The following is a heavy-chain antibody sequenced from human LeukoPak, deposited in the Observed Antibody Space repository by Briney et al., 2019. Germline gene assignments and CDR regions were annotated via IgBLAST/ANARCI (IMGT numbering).Heavy chain of an antibody. CDR1: GYTFTSYD. J-gene: IGHJ6*03. CDR2: MNPNSGNT. Sequence: ASVKVSCKASGYTFTSYDINWVRQATGQGLEWMGWMNPNSGNTGYAQKFQGRVSFTRDTSISTAYMELSSLRSEDTAVYYCARRLAARSYYYYYMDVWGKGTTVTVSS. CDR3: ARRLAARSYYYYYMDV. D-gene: IGHD6-6*01. V-gene: IGHV1-8*01.